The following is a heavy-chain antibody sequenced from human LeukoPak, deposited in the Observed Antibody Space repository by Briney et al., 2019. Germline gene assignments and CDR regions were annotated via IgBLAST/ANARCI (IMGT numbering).Heavy chain of an antibody. CDR2: IIPIFGIA. J-gene: IGHJ5*02. V-gene: IGHV1-69*04. Sequence: SVKVSCKASGGTFSSYAISWVRQAPGQGLEWMGRIIPIFGIANYAQKFQGRVTITADKSTSTAYMELSSLRSEDTAVYYCARVEQQGWFDPWGQGTLVTVSS. CDR3: ARVEQQGWFDP. CDR1: GGTFSSYA. D-gene: IGHD6-13*01.